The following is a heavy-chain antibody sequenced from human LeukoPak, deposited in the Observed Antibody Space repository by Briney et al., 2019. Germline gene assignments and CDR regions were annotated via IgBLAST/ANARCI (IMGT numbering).Heavy chain of an antibody. CDR2: INPSGGST. V-gene: IGHV1-2*02. CDR1: GYTFTSYY. D-gene: IGHD2/OR15-2a*01. Sequence: VASVKVSCKASGYTFTSYYMHWVRQAPGQGLEWMGIINPSGGSTNYAQKFQGRVTMTRDTSIGTAYMELSRLTSDDTAVYYCARAGHYDFNWFDPWGQGTLVTVSS. J-gene: IGHJ5*02. CDR3: ARAGHYDFNWFDP.